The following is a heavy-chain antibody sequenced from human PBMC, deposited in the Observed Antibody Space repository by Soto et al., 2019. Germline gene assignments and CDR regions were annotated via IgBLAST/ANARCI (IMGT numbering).Heavy chain of an antibody. V-gene: IGHV4-39*01. Sequence: QLQLQESGPGLVKPSETLSLTCTVSGGSISSSSYYWGWIRQPPGKGLEWIGSIYYSGSTYYNPSLKSRVTISVDTSKNQFSLKLSSVTAADTAMYYCARPLGYCSGGSCYGDYWGQGTLVTVSS. CDR2: IYYSGST. CDR1: GGSISSSSYY. J-gene: IGHJ4*02. CDR3: ARPLGYCSGGSCYGDY. D-gene: IGHD2-15*01.